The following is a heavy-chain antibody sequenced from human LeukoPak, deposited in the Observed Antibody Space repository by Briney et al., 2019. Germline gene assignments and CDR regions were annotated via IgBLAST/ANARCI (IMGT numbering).Heavy chain of an antibody. V-gene: IGHV3-23*01. J-gene: IGHJ4*02. Sequence: GGSLRLSCAASGFTFSSYVMTWVRQAPGKGLEWVSTINTGANTSYADSVTGRFAMSRDNSKNTVYLQMNSPRAEDTAIYYSANSSPGSGWSRCFLDSWGQGALVTVSS. CDR2: INTGANT. CDR3: ANSSPGSGWSRCFLDS. D-gene: IGHD6-19*01. CDR1: GFTFSSYV.